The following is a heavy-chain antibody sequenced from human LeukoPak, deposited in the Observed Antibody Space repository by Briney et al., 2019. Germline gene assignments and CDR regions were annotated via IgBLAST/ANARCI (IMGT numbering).Heavy chain of an antibody. D-gene: IGHD4-17*01. CDR3: AREAYGDPAPYYYYYYMDV. V-gene: IGHV4-4*07. CDR1: GGSISSYY. Sequence: SETLSLTCTVSGGSISSYYWSWIRQPAGKGLEWIGRIYTSGSTNYNPSLKSRVTMSVDTSKNQFSLKLSSVTAADTAVYYCAREAYGDPAPYYYYYYMDVWGKGTTVTISS. J-gene: IGHJ6*03. CDR2: IYTSGST.